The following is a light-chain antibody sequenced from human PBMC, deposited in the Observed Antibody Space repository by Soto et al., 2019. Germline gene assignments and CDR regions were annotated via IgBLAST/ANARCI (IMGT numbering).Light chain of an antibody. CDR2: GAS. CDR3: QPYGSSPLLT. CDR1: QSVSSSY. J-gene: IGKJ4*01. Sequence: EIVLTQSPGTLSLSPGERATLSCRASQSVSSSYLAWYQQKPGQAPRLLIYGASSRATGIPDSFSGSGSGTDFTLTISTLEPEDFAVYYCQPYGSSPLLTFGGGTKVEIK. V-gene: IGKV3-20*01.